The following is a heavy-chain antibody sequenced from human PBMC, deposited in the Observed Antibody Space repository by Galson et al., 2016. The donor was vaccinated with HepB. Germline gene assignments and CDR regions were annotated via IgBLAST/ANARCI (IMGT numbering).Heavy chain of an antibody. Sequence: ETLPLTSTVSGASVSTTSYYWVRVRQPPGKGLDWIGSHYYSGGGSYSPSLTSRVTISVATSKNQFSLNRNYVTAADTAVYYCARVATVTTFYCYYGMDVWGQGTTVTVSS. D-gene: IGHD4-17*01. CDR1: GASVSTTSYY. CDR2: HYYSGGG. J-gene: IGHJ6*02. V-gene: IGHV4-39*01. CDR3: ARVATVTTFYCYYGMDV.